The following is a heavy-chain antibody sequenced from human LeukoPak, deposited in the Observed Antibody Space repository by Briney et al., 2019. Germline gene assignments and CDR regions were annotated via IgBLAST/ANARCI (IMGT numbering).Heavy chain of an antibody. D-gene: IGHD7-27*01. CDR2: ISPRGDST. CDR1: GYIFTNHF. CDR3: ARAGDQYFDL. V-gene: IGHV1-46*01. Sequence: ASVKVSCKASGYIFTNHFVHWVRQAPGQGLEWMGIISPRGDSTIFAQKFVGRLTMTRDTSTSTVYMQLSSLRSDDTAVYYCARAGDQYFDLWGQGTLVTVSS. J-gene: IGHJ4*02.